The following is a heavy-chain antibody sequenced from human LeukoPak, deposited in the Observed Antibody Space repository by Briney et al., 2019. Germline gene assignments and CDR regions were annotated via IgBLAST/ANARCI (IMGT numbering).Heavy chain of an antibody. CDR2: IYYTGSN. CDR3: ARESYSGRAHFEY. CDR1: GGSVSSGSYY. Sequence: SETLSLTCTVSGGSVSSGSYYWSWIRQPPGKGLEWIGYIYYTGSNNYNPSLKSRVAISVDTSKNQFSLKLSSVTAADTAVYFCARESYSGRAHFEYWGQGTLVTVSS. V-gene: IGHV4-61*01. D-gene: IGHD5-12*01. J-gene: IGHJ4*02.